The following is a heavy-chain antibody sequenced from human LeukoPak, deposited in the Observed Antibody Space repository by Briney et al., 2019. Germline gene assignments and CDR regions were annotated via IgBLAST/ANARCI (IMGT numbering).Heavy chain of an antibody. CDR3: ARAAGLWSYYFDY. D-gene: IGHD5-18*01. CDR2: IIPICGTA. V-gene: IGHV1-69*05. J-gene: IGHJ4*02. Sequence: EASVKVSCKASGGTFSSYAISWVRQAPGQGLEWMGGIIPICGTANYAQKFQGRVTITTDESTSTAYMELSSLRSEDTAVYYCARAAGLWSYYFDYWGQGTLVTVSS. CDR1: GGTFSSYA.